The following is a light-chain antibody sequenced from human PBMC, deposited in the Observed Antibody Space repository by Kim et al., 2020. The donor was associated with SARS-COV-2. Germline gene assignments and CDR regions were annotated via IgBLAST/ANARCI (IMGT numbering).Light chain of an antibody. CDR2: VKSEGSH. J-gene: IGLJ3*02. V-gene: IGLV4-69*01. CDR1: RGDSREA. Sequence: ASVKITWTRSRGDSREASEWNEQEEEKGDRDLMKVKSEGSHSKGDGIRDRFSGSRSGAERYHTSSSLQSEDEADYYWQTWGTGMQVFGGGTQLTVL. CDR3: QTWGTGMQV.